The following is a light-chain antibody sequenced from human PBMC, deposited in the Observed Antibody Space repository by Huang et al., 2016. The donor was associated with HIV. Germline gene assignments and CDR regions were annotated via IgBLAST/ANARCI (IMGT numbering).Light chain of an antibody. J-gene: IGKJ1*01. V-gene: IGKV4-1*01. Sequence: DIVLTQSPDSLAVSLGERATINCKSRQSVLYSSNNKDYLAWYQQKPGQSPKLLIYWASTRESGVPDRFSGSGSGTDFTLTISDLQAGDVAVYYCQQYYNIPWTFGQGTKVEIK. CDR2: WAS. CDR1: QSVLYSSNNKDY. CDR3: QQYYNIPWT.